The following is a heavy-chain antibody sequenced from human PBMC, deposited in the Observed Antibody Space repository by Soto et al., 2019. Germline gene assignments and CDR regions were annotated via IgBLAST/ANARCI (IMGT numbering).Heavy chain of an antibody. CDR3: ARDGGAYCGGDCYEYYFDY. V-gene: IGHV1-69*01. CDR2: IIPIFGTA. Sequence: QVQLVQSGAEVKKPGSSVKVSCKASGGTFSSYAISWVRQAPGQGLEWMGGIIPIFGTANYAQKFQGRVTITADEYTSTAYMELSSLRAEDTAVYYCARDGGAYCGGDCYEYYFDYWGQGTLVTFSS. D-gene: IGHD2-21*02. J-gene: IGHJ4*02. CDR1: GGTFSSYA.